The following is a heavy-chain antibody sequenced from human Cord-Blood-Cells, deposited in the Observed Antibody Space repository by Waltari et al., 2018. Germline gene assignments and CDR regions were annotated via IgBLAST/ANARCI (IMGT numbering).Heavy chain of an antibody. V-gene: IGHV1-18*04. Sequence: QVQLVQSGAEVRKPGASLKVSCKASGYTFTSVGIGWVRLAPGQGLEWMGRISAYNGNTNYAQKLQSRVTMNTDTSTSTAYMGLRSLRSDDTAVDYCARFDGPVTATDYWGQGTLVTVSS. J-gene: IGHJ4*02. CDR2: ISAYNGNT. CDR1: GYTFTSVG. CDR3: ARFDGPVTATDY. D-gene: IGHD5-18*01.